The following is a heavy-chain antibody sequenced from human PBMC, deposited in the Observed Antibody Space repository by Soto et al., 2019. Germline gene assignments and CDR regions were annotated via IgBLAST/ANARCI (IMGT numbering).Heavy chain of an antibody. V-gene: IGHV3-7*04. D-gene: IGHD1-26*01. Sequence: EVQLVESGGGLVQPGGSLRLSCVASGFTFSSHWMNWVRQVPGKGLEWVANIKEDGTEINYVDSVMRRFAISRDNAKNILHLQMNILGVDVSAVSLRVRSSGGTGPYWGQGILVTVSP. J-gene: IGHJ4*02. CDR2: IKEDGTEI. CDR3: VRSSGGTGPY. CDR1: GFTFSSHW.